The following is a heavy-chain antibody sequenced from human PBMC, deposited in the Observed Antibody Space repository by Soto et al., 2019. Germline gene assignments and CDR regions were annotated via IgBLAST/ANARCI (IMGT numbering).Heavy chain of an antibody. J-gene: IGHJ6*02. CDR1: GFTFSTSA. CDR3: AARRSGLYAMDV. D-gene: IGHD1-26*01. CDR2: IVGGSGNT. V-gene: IGHV1-58*01. Sequence: MKLVQSGPEVKKPGTSVKVSCKASGFTFSTSAVQWVRQARCQRPEWMGWIVGGSGNTNYAQNSQERVIITRDMSTSTVYMELSSLRSDDTAVYFCAARRSGLYAMDVWGQGTTVTVSS.